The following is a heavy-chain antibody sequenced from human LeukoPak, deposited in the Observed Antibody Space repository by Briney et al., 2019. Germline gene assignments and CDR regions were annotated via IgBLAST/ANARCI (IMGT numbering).Heavy chain of an antibody. CDR3: AILNYYTGD. CDR1: GYTFSGHY. V-gene: IGHV1-2*06. Sequence: ASVKVSCKASGYTFSGHYILWVRQAPGQGLEWVGRINPNNGDTNYAQKFQGRITMTRDASISTTYMELSRLTSDDTAIYYCAILNYYTGDWGQGALVTVSS. CDR2: INPNNGDT. J-gene: IGHJ4*02. D-gene: IGHD3-22*01.